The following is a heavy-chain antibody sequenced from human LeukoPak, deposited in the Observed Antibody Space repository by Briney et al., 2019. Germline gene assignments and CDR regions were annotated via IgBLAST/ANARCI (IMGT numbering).Heavy chain of an antibody. CDR3: ARRVHDYYDSSGYISAAFDI. V-gene: IGHV4-39*01. D-gene: IGHD3-22*01. Sequence: SETLSLTCTVSGGSISSSSYYWGWIRQPPGKGLEWIGSIYYSGSTYYNPSLKSRVTISVDTSKNQFSLKLSSVTAADTAVYYCARRVHDYYDSSGYISAAFDIWGQGTMVTVSS. CDR1: GGSISSSSYY. J-gene: IGHJ3*02. CDR2: IYYSGST.